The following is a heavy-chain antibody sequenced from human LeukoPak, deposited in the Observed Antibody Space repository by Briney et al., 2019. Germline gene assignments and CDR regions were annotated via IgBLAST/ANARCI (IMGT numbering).Heavy chain of an antibody. CDR1: GFAFSSYE. J-gene: IGHJ4*02. CDR3: ARGMNWNDLDY. D-gene: IGHD1-1*01. Sequence: PGGSLRLSCAASGFAFSSYEMNWVRQAPGKGLEWVSYISSSGSTIYYADSVKGRFTIYRDNAKNSLYLQMNSLRAEDTAVYYCARGMNWNDLDYWGQGTLVTVSS. V-gene: IGHV3-48*03. CDR2: ISSSGSTI.